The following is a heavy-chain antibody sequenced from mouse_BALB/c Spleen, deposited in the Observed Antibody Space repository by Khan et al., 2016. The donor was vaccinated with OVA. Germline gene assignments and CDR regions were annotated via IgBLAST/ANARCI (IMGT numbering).Heavy chain of an antibody. CDR3: ARDRIDY. V-gene: IGHV1-7*01. J-gene: IGHJ2*01. CDR2: INPTSGYT. CDR1: GYTFTSYW. Sequence: QVQLKESGAELAKPGASVKMSCTTSGYTFTSYWMHWIKQRPGQGLEWIGYINPTSGYTDYNQKFKDKATLPAAKSSSTAYMQLSSLTSDDSAVYYCARDRIDYWGQGTALTVSS.